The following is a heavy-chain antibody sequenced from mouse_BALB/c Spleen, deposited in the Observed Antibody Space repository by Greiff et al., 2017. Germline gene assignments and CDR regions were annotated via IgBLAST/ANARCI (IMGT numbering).Heavy chain of an antibody. V-gene: IGHV3-2*02. CDR3: ASLEVRRAMDY. CDR2: ISYSGST. CDR1: GYSITSDYA. J-gene: IGHJ4*01. D-gene: IGHD2-14*01. Sequence: VQLKESGPGLVKPSQSLSLTCTVTGYSITSDYAWNWIRQFPGNKLEWMGYISYSGSTSYNPSLKSRISITRDTSKNQFFLQLNSVTTEDTATYYCASLEVRRAMDYWGQGTSVTVSS.